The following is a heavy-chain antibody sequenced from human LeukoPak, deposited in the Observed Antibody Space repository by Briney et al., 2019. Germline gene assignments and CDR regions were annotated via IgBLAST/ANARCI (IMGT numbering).Heavy chain of an antibody. V-gene: IGHV1-18*01. CDR1: GYTFTSYG. D-gene: IGHD6-13*01. J-gene: IGHJ4*02. CDR3: ARVLAAAGCFDY. Sequence: ASVKVSCKASGYTFTSYGISWVRQAPGQGLEWMGWISAYNGNTNYAQKLQGRVTMTTDTSTSTAYTELRSLRSDDTAVYYCARVLAAAGCFDYWGQGTLVTVSS. CDR2: ISAYNGNT.